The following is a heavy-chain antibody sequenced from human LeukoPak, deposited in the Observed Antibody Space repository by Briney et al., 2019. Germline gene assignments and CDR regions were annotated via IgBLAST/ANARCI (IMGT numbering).Heavy chain of an antibody. J-gene: IGHJ3*02. Sequence: SETLSLTCTVSGGSISITSYYWGWIRQPPGKGLEWIGSMYSSGSTYYNPSLKSRVTISVDTSKNQFSLKLSSVTAADTAVYYCARWPPGCRSTSCYAFDACAIWGLETRVT. V-gene: IGHV4-39*07. D-gene: IGHD2-2*01. CDR1: GGSISITSYY. CDR2: MYSSGST. CDR3: ARWPPGCRSTSCYAFDACAI.